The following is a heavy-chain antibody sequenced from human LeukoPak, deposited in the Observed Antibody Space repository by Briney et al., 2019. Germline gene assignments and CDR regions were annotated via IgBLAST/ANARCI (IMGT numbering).Heavy chain of an antibody. CDR2: IYYSGST. V-gene: IGHV4-59*01. D-gene: IGHD2-15*01. CDR3: TRVLLGGPGDAFDI. J-gene: IGHJ3*02. CDR1: GGSISSYY. Sequence: SETLSLTCTVSGGSISSYYWSWIRQPPGKGLEWIGYIYYSGSTNYNPSLKSRVTISVDTSKNQFSLKLSSVTAADTAVYYCTRVLLGGPGDAFDIWGQGTMVTVSS.